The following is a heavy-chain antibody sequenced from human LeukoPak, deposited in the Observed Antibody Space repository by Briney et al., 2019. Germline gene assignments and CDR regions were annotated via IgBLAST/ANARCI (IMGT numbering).Heavy chain of an antibody. CDR2: IYCSGNT. CDR1: GGSISDGLYY. J-gene: IGHJ4*02. Sequence: SETLSLTCSVCGGSISDGLYYWGWLRQPPGKGLQWIASIYCSGNTYYNPSLRSRVTISRDTSKNQFFLTLTSVTAADTAVYFCARRPGSYESGHGDDNWGQGILVTVSS. V-gene: IGHV4-39*01. CDR3: ARRPGSYESGHGDDN. D-gene: IGHD3-3*01.